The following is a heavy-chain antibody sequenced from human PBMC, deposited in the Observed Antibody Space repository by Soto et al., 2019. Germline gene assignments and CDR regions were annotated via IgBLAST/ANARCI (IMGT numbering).Heavy chain of an antibody. CDR3: ARGVYGAANYYTGPSAFVI. Sequence: QVQLAQSGAEVKKPGSSVKISCKASGGTLSDHGVSWLRQAPGQGLEWVGGAIPVFNTAKYAPKLQGRVTIAADKSTNIAYMELGSLRSDDTAFYYCARGVYGAANYYTGPSAFVICGQGTLVIVSS. V-gene: IGHV1-69*06. CDR1: GGTLSDHG. D-gene: IGHD3-10*01. CDR2: AIPVFNTA. J-gene: IGHJ3*02.